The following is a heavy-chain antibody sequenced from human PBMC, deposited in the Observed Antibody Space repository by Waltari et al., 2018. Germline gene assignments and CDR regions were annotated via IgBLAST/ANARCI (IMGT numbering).Heavy chain of an antibody. CDR2: IGSTGTTR. D-gene: IGHD3-9*01. V-gene: IGHV3-48*01. J-gene: IGHJ3*02. CDR1: GLIVSTYS. CDR3: AREIRGTGYVPDAFDI. Sequence: EVALVESGGGLVQPVGSLGLTCAASGLIVSTYSMTWVRQAPGKGLEGVAYIGSTGTTRFYTGSGQGRCTICRTKAHTSLYLQMSSLRAEDTAVYCCAREIRGTGYVPDAFDIWGQGTMGTVA.